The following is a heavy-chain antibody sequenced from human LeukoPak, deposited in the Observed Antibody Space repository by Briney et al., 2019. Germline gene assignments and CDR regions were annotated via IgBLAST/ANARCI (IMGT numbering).Heavy chain of an antibody. CDR2: IYHSGST. CDR1: GGSISSGGYS. V-gene: IGHV4-30-2*01. D-gene: IGHD3-22*01. CDR3: ARAGDSSGYYFDY. Sequence: PSETLSLTCAVSGGSISSGGYSWSWIRQPPGKGLEWIGYIYHSGSTYYNPSLKSRVAISVDRSKNQFSLKLSSVTAADTAVYYCARAGDSSGYYFDYWGQRTLVTVSS. J-gene: IGHJ4*02.